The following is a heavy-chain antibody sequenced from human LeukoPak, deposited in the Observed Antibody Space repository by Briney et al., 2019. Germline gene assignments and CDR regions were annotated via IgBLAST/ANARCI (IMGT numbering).Heavy chain of an antibody. D-gene: IGHD2-2*02. V-gene: IGHV4-38-2*02. CDR1: GYSISSGYY. Sequence: SETLSLTCTVSGYSISSGYYWGWIRQPPGKGLEWIGSIYHSGSTYYNPSLKSRVTISLDTSKNQFSLNLSSVTAADTAVYYCAREGYCSGTSCYNFNYWGQGTLVTVSS. J-gene: IGHJ4*02. CDR3: AREGYCSGTSCYNFNY. CDR2: IYHSGST.